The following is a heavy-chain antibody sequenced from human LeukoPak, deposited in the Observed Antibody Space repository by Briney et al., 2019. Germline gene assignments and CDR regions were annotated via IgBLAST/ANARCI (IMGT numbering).Heavy chain of an antibody. D-gene: IGHD2-2*01. CDR1: GFIFSSYG. CDR3: AKDLPAAYFDY. J-gene: IGHJ4*02. Sequence: GGSLRLSCAASGFIFSSYGMHWVRQAPGKGLEWVAFVRSDGGIKYYADSVKGRFTISRDNSRTTVYLQMNSLRAEDTAVYHCAKDLPAAYFDYWGQGTLVTVSS. CDR2: VRSDGGIK. V-gene: IGHV3-30*02.